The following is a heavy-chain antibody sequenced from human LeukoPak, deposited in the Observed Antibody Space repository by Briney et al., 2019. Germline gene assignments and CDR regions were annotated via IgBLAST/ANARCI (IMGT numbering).Heavy chain of an antibody. D-gene: IGHD6-19*01. Sequence: PGGSLRLSCAASGFTFSTYTMNWVRQAPGKGLEWVSSISSSSSYIAYSDSVKGRFTISRDNAKNSLYLQVNSLRAEDTAVYYCARSQVAVPGGDYWGQGTLVTVSS. CDR1: GFTFSTYT. V-gene: IGHV3-21*01. CDR3: ARSQVAVPGGDY. J-gene: IGHJ4*02. CDR2: ISSSSSYI.